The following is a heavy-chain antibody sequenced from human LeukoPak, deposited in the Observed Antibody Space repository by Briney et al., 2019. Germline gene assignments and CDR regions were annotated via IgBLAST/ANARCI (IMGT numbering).Heavy chain of an antibody. D-gene: IGHD2-2*01. CDR1: GYSFTSYW. CDR2: IYPGDSDT. CDR3: ARHGDIVVVPAASHWRSGWFDP. J-gene: IGHJ5*02. Sequence: GESLKISCKGSGYSFTSYWIGWVRQMPGKGLEWMGIIYPGDSDTRYSPSFQGQVTISADKSISTAYLQWSSLKASDTAMYYCARHGDIVVVPAASHWRSGWFDPWGQGTLVTVSS. V-gene: IGHV5-51*01.